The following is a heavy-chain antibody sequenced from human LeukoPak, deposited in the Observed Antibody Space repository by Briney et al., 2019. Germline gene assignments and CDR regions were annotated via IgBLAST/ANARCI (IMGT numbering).Heavy chain of an antibody. V-gene: IGHV1-69*13. D-gene: IGHD3-10*01. Sequence: SVKVSCKAAGGTFSNYGFSWVRQAPGQGLEWMGGIIPLLGTTDSARKFKGRVTFSADDSTSTAYMELSSLKSEDTAVYYCARDRGAPVSGTYNWLDPWGQGTLVTVSS. J-gene: IGHJ5*02. CDR3: ARDRGAPVSGTYNWLDP. CDR1: GGTFSNYG. CDR2: IIPLLGTT.